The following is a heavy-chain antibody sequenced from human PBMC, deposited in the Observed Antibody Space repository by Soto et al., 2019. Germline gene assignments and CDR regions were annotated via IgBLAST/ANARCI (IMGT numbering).Heavy chain of an antibody. Sequence: ASVKVSCKTSGYTFNTYGINWVRQAPGQGLELMGWISAYDGKTTYAEKFQGRVTLATDTSTSTAYMELRSLRSDDTAIYYCARDPHEFWTSYWFDPWGQGTPVTVSS. V-gene: IGHV1-18*01. CDR2: ISAYDGKT. CDR3: ARDPHEFWTSYWFDP. CDR1: GYTFNTYG. D-gene: IGHD3-3*01. J-gene: IGHJ5*02.